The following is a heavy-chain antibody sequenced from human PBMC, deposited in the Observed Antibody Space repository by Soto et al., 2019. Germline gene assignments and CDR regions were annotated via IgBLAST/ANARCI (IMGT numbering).Heavy chain of an antibody. CDR3: ARGVYGSGNYYTGPSAFDT. Sequence: QVQLEQSGAEVKKPGSSVKVSCKASGGNLSDHGVAWLRQAPGQGREWMGGTIPVFNTAKYAQKFQGRVTVTAAKFTNIAYMELSSLRSEDTACYFCARGVYGSGNYYTGPSAFDTWVPGTVVIVSS. CDR1: GGNLSDHG. D-gene: IGHD3-10*01. J-gene: IGHJ3*02. CDR2: TIPVFNTA. V-gene: IGHV1-69*06.